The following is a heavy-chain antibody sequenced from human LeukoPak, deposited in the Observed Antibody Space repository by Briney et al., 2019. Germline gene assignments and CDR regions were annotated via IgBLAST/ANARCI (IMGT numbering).Heavy chain of an antibody. J-gene: IGHJ4*02. CDR3: ARQAGSFTTLDF. Sequence: SETLSLTCTVSSGSIGTYYWAWIRQTPGKGLEWIGYISYSGSTKHNPSLTRRITISLDTSKNQFSLELRSMTAADTAMYYCARQAGSFTTLDFWGQGTLVTVSS. D-gene: IGHD1-26*01. CDR2: ISYSGST. CDR1: SGSIGTYY. V-gene: IGHV4-59*08.